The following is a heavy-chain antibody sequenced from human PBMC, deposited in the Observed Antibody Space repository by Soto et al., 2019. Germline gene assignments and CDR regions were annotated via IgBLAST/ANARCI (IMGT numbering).Heavy chain of an antibody. CDR3: ARGLYGSGSYYKVPHYYYYMDV. CDR2: INHSGST. D-gene: IGHD3-10*01. CDR1: GGSFSGYY. V-gene: IGHV4-34*01. Sequence: SETLSLTCAVYGGSFSGYYWSWIRQPPGKGLEWIGEINHSGSTNYNPSLKSRVTISVDTSKNQFSLKLSSVTAADTAVYYCARGLYGSGSYYKVPHYYYYMDVWGKGTTVTVSS. J-gene: IGHJ6*03.